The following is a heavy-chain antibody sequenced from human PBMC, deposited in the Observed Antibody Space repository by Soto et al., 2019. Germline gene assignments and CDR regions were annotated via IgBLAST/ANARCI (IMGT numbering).Heavy chain of an antibody. CDR2: IYPGDSDT. CDR1: GCSCISYW. CDR3: ARGSIYTPYGMDV. Sequence: PVVSLRISCKGAGCSCISYWIGWVRKMPGKGLEWMGIIYPGDSDTRYSPSFQGQVTISADKSISTAYLQWSSLKATDTAMYYCARGSIYTPYGMDVWGQGTTVTVSS. J-gene: IGHJ6*02. D-gene: IGHD3-10*01. V-gene: IGHV5-51*01.